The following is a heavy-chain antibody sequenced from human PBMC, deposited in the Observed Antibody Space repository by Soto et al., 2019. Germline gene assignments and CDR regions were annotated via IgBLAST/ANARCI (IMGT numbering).Heavy chain of an antibody. CDR3: ARGHRVYSSSWVDY. D-gene: IGHD6-13*01. V-gene: IGHV1-3*01. CDR2: INAGNGNT. J-gene: IGHJ4*02. CDR1: GYTFTSYA. Sequence: QVQLVQSGAEVKKPGASVKVSCKASGYTFTSYAMHWVRQAPGQRLEWMGWINAGNGNTKYSQKFQGRVTITRDTSASTAYMEVSRLRSEDTAVYYCARGHRVYSSSWVDYWGQGTLVTVSS.